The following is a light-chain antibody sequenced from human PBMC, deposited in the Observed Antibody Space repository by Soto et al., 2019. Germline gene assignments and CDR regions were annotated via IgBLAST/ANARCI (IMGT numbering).Light chain of an antibody. V-gene: IGLV2-14*01. CDR1: SSDVGGYRY. CDR3: SSYTGDNTVL. Sequence: QSALTQPASVSGSPGQSITISCTGTSSDVGGYRYVSWYQQHPGKAPKLMIYEVSNRPSGVSNRFSGSKSANTASLTISGLQAEDEAEYYCSSYTGDNTVLFGGGTKLTVL. J-gene: IGLJ2*01. CDR2: EVS.